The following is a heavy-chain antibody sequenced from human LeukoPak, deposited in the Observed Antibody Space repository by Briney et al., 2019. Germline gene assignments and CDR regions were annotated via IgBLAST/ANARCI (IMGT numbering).Heavy chain of an antibody. Sequence: ASVKVSCKASGYTFTSYGISWVRLAPGQGLEWMGWISAYNGNTNYAQKLQGRVTMTTDTSTSTAYMELRSLRPDDTAVYYCARSQGRAAAGTGDDYWGQGTLVTVSS. CDR1: GYTFTSYG. CDR3: ARSQGRAAAGTGDDY. CDR2: ISAYNGNT. V-gene: IGHV1-18*01. J-gene: IGHJ4*02. D-gene: IGHD6-13*01.